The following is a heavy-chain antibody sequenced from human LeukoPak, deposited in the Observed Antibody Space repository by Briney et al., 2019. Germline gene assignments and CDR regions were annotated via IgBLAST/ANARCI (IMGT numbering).Heavy chain of an antibody. Sequence: GASVTVSCKASGYTFTSYGISWVRQAPGQGLEWMGWISAYNGNTNYAQKLQGRVTMTTDTSTSTAYMELRSLRSDDTAVYYCARGHYSNSRGGYYGMDVWGQGTTVTVSS. J-gene: IGHJ6*02. D-gene: IGHD4-11*01. CDR1: GYTFTSYG. V-gene: IGHV1-18*01. CDR2: ISAYNGNT. CDR3: ARGHYSNSRGGYYGMDV.